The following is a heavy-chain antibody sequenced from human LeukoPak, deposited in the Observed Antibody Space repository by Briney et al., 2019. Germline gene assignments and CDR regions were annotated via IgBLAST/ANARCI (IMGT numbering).Heavy chain of an antibody. D-gene: IGHD1-26*01. V-gene: IGHV3-11*01. CDR3: ARDYSGSEYFFDY. CDR1: GFTYSNYY. J-gene: IGHJ4*02. Sequence: GGSLRLSCVTSGFTYSNYYMTWIRQAPGKGLEWVSYISGTGNSKYYADSVKGRFTISRDNAKNSLYLQMSSLRAEDTAIYYCARDYSGSEYFFDYWGQGSLVTVSS. CDR2: ISGTGNSK.